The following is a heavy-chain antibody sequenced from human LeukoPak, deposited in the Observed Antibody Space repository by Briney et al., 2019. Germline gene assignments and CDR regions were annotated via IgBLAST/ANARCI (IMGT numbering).Heavy chain of an antibody. V-gene: IGHV3-23*01. J-gene: IGHJ4*02. CDR3: AKWLTRNQGPFDF. D-gene: IGHD1-14*01. CDR2: ISGNGGNK. CDR1: GFTFSTYA. Sequence: PGGSLRLSCAASGFTFSTYAMSWVRQAPGKGLEWVSGISGNGGNKNYADSVKGRFTISRDNFKNTVYLQMNSLRAEDTALYFCAKWLTRNQGPFDFWGQGTLVTVSS.